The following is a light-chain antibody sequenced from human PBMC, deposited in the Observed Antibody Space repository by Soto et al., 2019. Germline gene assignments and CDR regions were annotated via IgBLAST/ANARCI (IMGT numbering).Light chain of an antibody. CDR2: DAS. CDR3: QQYHRLPPT. V-gene: IGKV1-33*01. J-gene: IGKJ1*01. CDR1: EDVDDF. Sequence: DIQMTQSPSSLSASVGDSVTITCQASEDVDDFLNWYQQKPGRAPKLLIFDASNLETGVPSRFIERGSGTKYTFTINTLQPEDFATYYCQQYHRLPPTFGQGTKVQIK.